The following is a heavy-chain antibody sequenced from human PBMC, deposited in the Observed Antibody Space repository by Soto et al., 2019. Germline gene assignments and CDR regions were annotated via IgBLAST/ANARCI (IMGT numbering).Heavy chain of an antibody. V-gene: IGHV1-18*01. CDR2: ISAYNGNT. CDR1: GYTFTSYG. CDR3: ARDGLYYDILTGYYRSSYYYGMDV. J-gene: IGHJ6*02. D-gene: IGHD3-9*01. Sequence: QVQLVQSGAEVKKPGASVKVSCKASGYTFTSYGISWVRQAPGQGLEWMGWISAYNGNTNYAQKLQGRVTMSTHTSTSTAYMELRSLRSDDTAVYYCARDGLYYDILTGYYRSSYYYGMDVWGQWTTVTVSS.